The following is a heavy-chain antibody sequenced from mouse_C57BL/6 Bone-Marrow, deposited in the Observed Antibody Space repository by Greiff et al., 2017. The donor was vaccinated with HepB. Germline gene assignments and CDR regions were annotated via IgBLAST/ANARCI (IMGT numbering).Heavy chain of an antibody. J-gene: IGHJ2*01. V-gene: IGHV3-6*01. D-gene: IGHD4-1*01. CDR1: GYSITSGYY. Sequence: EVKLQESGPGLVKPSQSLSLTCSVTGYSITSGYYWNWIRQFPGNKLEWMGYISYDGSNNYNPSLKNRISITRDTSKNQFFLKLNSVTTEDTATYYCARGGLGRGFDDWGQGTTLTVSS. CDR2: ISYDGSN. CDR3: ARGGLGRGFDD.